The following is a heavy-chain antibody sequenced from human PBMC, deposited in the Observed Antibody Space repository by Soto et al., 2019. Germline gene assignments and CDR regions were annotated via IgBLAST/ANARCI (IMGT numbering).Heavy chain of an antibody. J-gene: IGHJ4*02. CDR2: IHYSGST. CDR1: GGSISSNY. CDR3: ARDRWNYDY. Sequence: QVQLQESGPGLVKPSETLSLTCTVSGGSISSNYWSWIRQPPGKGLEWIGYIHYSGSTNYNPSLKXRXTXXVDRSKNQFSVKLSSVTAADTAVYYCARDRWNYDYWGQGTLVTVSS. V-gene: IGHV4-59*01. D-gene: IGHD1-7*01.